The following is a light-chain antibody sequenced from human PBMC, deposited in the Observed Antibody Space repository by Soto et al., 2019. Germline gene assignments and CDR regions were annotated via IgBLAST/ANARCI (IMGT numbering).Light chain of an antibody. CDR2: GAS. Sequence: EIVLTQSPGTLSLSPGERATLSCRASQSVSRNLAWYQQKPGQPPRLLIYGASSRATGIPDRFSGSGSGTDFTLTISRLEPEDFAVYYCQQYGSTFGQGTKVDIK. CDR1: QSVSRN. CDR3: QQYGST. V-gene: IGKV3-20*01. J-gene: IGKJ1*01.